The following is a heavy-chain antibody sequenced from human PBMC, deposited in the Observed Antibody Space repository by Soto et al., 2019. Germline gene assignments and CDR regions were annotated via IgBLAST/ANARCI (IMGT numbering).Heavy chain of an antibody. CDR3: VSVWGRRGFDY. CDR1: GFTFDDFA. CDR2: ISWNSGSL. V-gene: IGHV3-9*01. J-gene: IGHJ4*02. Sequence: EVQLVESGGGLVQPGRSLRLSCAASGFTFDDFAMDWVRQGPGKGLEWVSGISWNSGSLAYADSVKGRFTISRDNAKNSLYLQMDSLRVEDTALYYCVSVWGRRGFDYWGQGTLVTVSS. D-gene: IGHD3-10*01.